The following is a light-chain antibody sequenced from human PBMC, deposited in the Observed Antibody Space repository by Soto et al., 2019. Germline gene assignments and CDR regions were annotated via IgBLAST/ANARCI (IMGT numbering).Light chain of an antibody. CDR2: GAS. V-gene: IGKV3-15*01. J-gene: IGKJ1*01. CDR1: QSVSSN. CDR3: QQSYNSPQT. Sequence: EIVMTQSPATPSVSPGERATLSCRASQSVSSNLAWYQQKPGQAPRLLIYGASTRATGIPARFSGSGSGTDFTLTISSLQPEDFATYSCQQSYNSPQTFGRGTKVDIK.